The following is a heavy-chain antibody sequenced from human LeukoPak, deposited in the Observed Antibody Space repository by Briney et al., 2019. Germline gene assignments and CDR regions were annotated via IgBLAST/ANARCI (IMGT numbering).Heavy chain of an antibody. Sequence: PSETLSLTCTVSGGSISSSSYYWGWIRQPPGKGLEWIGSIYYSGSTYYNPSLKSRVTISVDTSKNQFSLKLSSVTAADTAVYYCARVGPRSDSSGPTLPWYFDLWGRGTLVTVSS. V-gene: IGHV4-39*07. D-gene: IGHD3-22*01. CDR1: GGSISSSSYY. CDR3: ARVGPRSDSSGPTLPWYFDL. CDR2: IYYSGST. J-gene: IGHJ2*01.